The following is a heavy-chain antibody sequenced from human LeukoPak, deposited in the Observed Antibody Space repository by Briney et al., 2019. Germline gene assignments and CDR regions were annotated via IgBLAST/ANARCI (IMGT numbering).Heavy chain of an antibody. CDR1: GGSISNNY. CDR3: ARSYGDYITGAYAFDV. D-gene: IGHD4-17*01. V-gene: IGHV4-59*08. Sequence: PSETLSLTCTVSGGSISNNYWSWVGQPPGKGLEWIGYIYDSGSTNYNPSLKRRLTISVDTSKNQFSLKLSSVTAADSAVYYCARSYGDYITGAYAFDVWGQGTMVTVSS. CDR2: IYDSGST. J-gene: IGHJ3*01.